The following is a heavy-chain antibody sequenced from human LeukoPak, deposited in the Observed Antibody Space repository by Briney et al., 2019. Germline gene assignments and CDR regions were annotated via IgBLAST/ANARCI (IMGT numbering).Heavy chain of an antibody. CDR3: ARRCSSGGYVY. D-gene: IGHD6-19*01. V-gene: IGHV4-39*01. CDR1: GGSISSSSYY. Sequence: PSETLSLTFTVSGGSISSSSYYCGWIRQPPGKGLEWIGSIYYSGSTYYNPSLKSRVTISVDTSKNQFSLKLSSVTAADTAVYYCARRCSSGGYVYWGQGTLVTVSS. CDR2: IYYSGST. J-gene: IGHJ4*02.